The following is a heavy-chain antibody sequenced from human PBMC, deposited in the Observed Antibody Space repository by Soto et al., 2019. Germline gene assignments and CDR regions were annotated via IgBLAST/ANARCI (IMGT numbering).Heavy chain of an antibody. Sequence: GGALRLSWSASGLTFRHAWVNWVRQAPGKGLEWVGRIKSKTDGGPADYAAPVKGRFTISRDDSKNTLYLQMNSLKTEDTAVYNCTTGVLLWLNGMDVWGQGTTVTVSS. D-gene: IGHD3-10*01. J-gene: IGHJ6*02. CDR3: TTGVLLWLNGMDV. V-gene: IGHV3-15*07. CDR1: GLTFRHAW. CDR2: IKSKTDGGPA.